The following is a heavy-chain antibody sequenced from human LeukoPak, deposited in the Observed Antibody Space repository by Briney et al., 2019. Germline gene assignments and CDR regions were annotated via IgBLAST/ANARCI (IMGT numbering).Heavy chain of an antibody. CDR2: INWNGGST. CDR1: GFTFDDYG. CDR3: VTVLLPMVGGSPLLADD. D-gene: IGHD3-10*01. V-gene: IGHV3-20*04. J-gene: IGHJ1*01. Sequence: GGSLRLSCAASGFTFDDYGMSWVRQAPAKGLEGVSGINWNGGSTGYADSVKGRFTISRDNAKNSPYLQMNSVTAGNTALNYCVTVLLPMVGGSPLLADDGGQPRLVTVSS.